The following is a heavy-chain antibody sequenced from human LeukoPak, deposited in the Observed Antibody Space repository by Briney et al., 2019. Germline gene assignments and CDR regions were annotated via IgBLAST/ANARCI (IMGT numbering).Heavy chain of an antibody. CDR1: GFTFSSYS. CDR2: ISSSSSTI. CDR3: ARSSWNDFFDY. V-gene: IGHV3-48*04. Sequence: PGGSLRLSCAASGFTFSSYSMNWVRQPPGKGLEWVSYISSSSSTIYYADSVKGRFTISRDNAKNSLYLQMNSLRAEDTAVYYCARSSWNDFFDYWGQGTLVTVSS. D-gene: IGHD1-1*01. J-gene: IGHJ4*02.